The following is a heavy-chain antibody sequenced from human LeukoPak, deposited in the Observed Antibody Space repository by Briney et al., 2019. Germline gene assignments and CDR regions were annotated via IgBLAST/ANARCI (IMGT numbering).Heavy chain of an antibody. CDR3: AKQRSEVPVAASNY. CDR1: EFTFSVYA. J-gene: IGHJ4*02. Sequence: GGSLRLSCAASEFTFSVYAMSWVRQAPGKGLEWVSGISGSGDSTYYVDSVKGQFTISGDNSKSTLYLHMNSLRAEDTAIYYCAKQRSEVPVAASNYWGQGTLVTVSS. V-gene: IGHV3-23*01. D-gene: IGHD2-2*01. CDR2: ISGSGDST.